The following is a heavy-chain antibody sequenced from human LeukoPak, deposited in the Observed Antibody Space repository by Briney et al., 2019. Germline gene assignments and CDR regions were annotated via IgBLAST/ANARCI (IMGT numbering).Heavy chain of an antibody. CDR2: ISWNSGSI. Sequence: GGSLRLSCAASGFTFDDYAMHWVRQAPGKGLEWVSGISWNSGSIGYADSVKGRFTISRDNAKNSLYLQMNSLRAEDTALYYCAKGPTYQYSSGWYGPYFDYWGQGTLVTVSS. V-gene: IGHV3-9*01. CDR1: GFTFDDYA. J-gene: IGHJ4*02. D-gene: IGHD6-19*01. CDR3: AKGPTYQYSSGWYGPYFDY.